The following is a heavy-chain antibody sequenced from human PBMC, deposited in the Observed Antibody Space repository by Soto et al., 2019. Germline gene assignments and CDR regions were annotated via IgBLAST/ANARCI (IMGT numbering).Heavy chain of an antibody. V-gene: IGHV1-18*01. CDR1: GYTFTSYG. CDR3: AGDHDCSGYYHAFDI. D-gene: IGHD3-22*01. Sequence: ASVKVSCKASGYTFTSYGISWVRQAPGQGLEWMGWISASNGNTNYAQKLQGRVTMTTDTSTSTAYMELRSLRSDDTAVYYCAGDHDCSGYYHAFDIWGQGTMVTVAS. J-gene: IGHJ3*02. CDR2: ISASNGNT.